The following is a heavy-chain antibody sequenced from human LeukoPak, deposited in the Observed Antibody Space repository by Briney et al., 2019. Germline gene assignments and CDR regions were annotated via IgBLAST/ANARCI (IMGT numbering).Heavy chain of an antibody. Sequence: KASETLSLTCTVSGGSISSSSYYWGWIRQPPGKGLEWIGSIYYSGSTYYNPSLKSRVTISVDTSKNQFSLKLSSVTAADTAVYYCARGIANVYYYSHYFDYLGQGTLVTVSS. V-gene: IGHV4-39*01. J-gene: IGHJ4*01. CDR1: GGSISSSSYY. CDR3: ARGIANVYYYSHYFDY. CDR2: IYYSGST. D-gene: IGHD3-16*01.